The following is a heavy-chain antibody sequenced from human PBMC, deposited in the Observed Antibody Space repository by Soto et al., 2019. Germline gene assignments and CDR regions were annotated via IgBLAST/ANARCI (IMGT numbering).Heavy chain of an antibody. V-gene: IGHV3-30*03. CDR3: ATAMVTPSGIDY. D-gene: IGHD2-21*02. CDR1: GFTFSSYG. Sequence: GGSLRLSCAASGFTFSSYGMHWVCQAPGKGLEWVAVISYDGSNKYYADSVKGRFTISRDNSKNTLYLQMNSLRAEDTAVYYCATAMVTPSGIDYWGQGTLVTVSS. J-gene: IGHJ4*02. CDR2: ISYDGSNK.